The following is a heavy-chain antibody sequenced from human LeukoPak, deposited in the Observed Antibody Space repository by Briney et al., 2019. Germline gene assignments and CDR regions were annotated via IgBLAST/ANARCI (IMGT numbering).Heavy chain of an antibody. CDR2: IYYTGNT. J-gene: IGHJ4*02. CDR1: GGSISSSSYY. Sequence: SETLSLTCTVSGGSISSSSYYWGWIRQPPGKGLEWIGNIYYTGNTYYNSSLKSRVTISVDTSKNQFSLKLSSVTAADTAVYYCARLTGYDWESSYDYWGQGTLVTVSS. CDR3: ARLTGYDWESSYDY. V-gene: IGHV4-39*07. D-gene: IGHD5-12*01.